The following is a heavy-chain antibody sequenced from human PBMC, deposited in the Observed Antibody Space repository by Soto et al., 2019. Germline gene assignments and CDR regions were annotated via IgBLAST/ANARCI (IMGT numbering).Heavy chain of an antibody. J-gene: IGHJ3*02. D-gene: IGHD3-22*01. Sequence: EVQLVESGGGLVKPGGSLRLSCAAFGLTFSNAWMNWVRQAPGKGLEWVGRIKSKIDGGTTDYAAPVKGRFTISRDESKNTRYLQMNGLKTEDTAMYYCTTDLTSGQSIYDSSGYYYADTFDIWGQGTMVTVSS. CDR2: IKSKIDGGTT. CDR3: TTDLTSGQSIYDSSGYYYADTFDI. CDR1: GLTFSNAW. V-gene: IGHV3-15*07.